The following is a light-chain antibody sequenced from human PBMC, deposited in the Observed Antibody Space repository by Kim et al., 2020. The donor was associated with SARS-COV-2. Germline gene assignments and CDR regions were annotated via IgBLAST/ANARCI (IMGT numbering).Light chain of an antibody. J-gene: IGKJ1*01. V-gene: IGKV2-28*01. Sequence: DIVMTQSPLSLPVTPGEPASISCRSSQSLLHSNGYNYLDWYLQKPGQSPQLLIYLRSKRASGVPDRFSGSGSGTDFTLKISRVEAEDVGVYYCMQALQTPWTFGQGTKVDIK. CDR1: QSLLHSNGYNY. CDR2: LRS. CDR3: MQALQTPWT.